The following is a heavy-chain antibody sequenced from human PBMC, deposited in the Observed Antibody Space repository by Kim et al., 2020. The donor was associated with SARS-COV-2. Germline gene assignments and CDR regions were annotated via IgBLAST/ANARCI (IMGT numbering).Heavy chain of an antibody. CDR2: IYYSGST. J-gene: IGHJ2*01. CDR3: ARLRAKWYCSSTSCYEYWYFDL. V-gene: IGHV4-39*01. Sequence: SETLSLTCTVSGGSISSSSYYWGWIRQPPGKGLEWIGSIYYSGSTYYNPSLKSRVTISVDTSKNQFSLKLSSVTAADTAVYYCARLRAKWYCSSTSCYEYWYFDLWGRGTLVTVSS. D-gene: IGHD2-2*01. CDR1: GGSISSSSYY.